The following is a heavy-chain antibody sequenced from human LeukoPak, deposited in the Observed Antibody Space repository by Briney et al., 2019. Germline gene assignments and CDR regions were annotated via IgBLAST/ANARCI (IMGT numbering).Heavy chain of an antibody. Sequence: PSETLSLTCTVSGGSISSYYWSWIRQPPGKGLEWIGYIYYSGSTNYNPSLKSRVTISVDTSKNQFSLKLTSSTAADTGVFYCARYYGDHLYGAFDIWGQGTMVTVSS. CDR2: IYYSGST. V-gene: IGHV4-59*08. CDR1: GGSISSYY. J-gene: IGHJ3*02. D-gene: IGHD4-17*01. CDR3: ARYYGDHLYGAFDI.